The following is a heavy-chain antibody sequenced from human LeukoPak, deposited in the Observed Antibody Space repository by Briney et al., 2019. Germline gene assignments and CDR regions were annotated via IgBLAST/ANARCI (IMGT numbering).Heavy chain of an antibody. CDR2: MNPNSGNT. J-gene: IGHJ4*02. CDR1: GYTFTSYD. V-gene: IGHV1-8*01. Sequence: GASVKVSCKASGYTFTSYDINWVRQATGQGLEWMGWMNPNSGNTGYAQKFQGRVTMTRNTSISTAYMELSSLRSEDTAVYYCARGYYYDSSGMYYFDYWGQGTLVTVPS. CDR3: ARGYYYDSSGMYYFDY. D-gene: IGHD3-22*01.